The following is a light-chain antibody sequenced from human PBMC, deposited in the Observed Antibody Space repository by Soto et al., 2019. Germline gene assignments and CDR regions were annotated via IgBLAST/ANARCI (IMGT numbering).Light chain of an antibody. Sequence: EIVLTQSPATLSLSPGERATLSCRASQSVSTYLAWYQQKPGQAPRLFIYDASNRATGIPARFSGSGSGTDFTLTISSLEPEDFAVYYCQQYGSSQTFGQGTKVDIK. CDR2: DAS. J-gene: IGKJ1*01. CDR1: QSVSTY. V-gene: IGKV3-11*01. CDR3: QQYGSSQT.